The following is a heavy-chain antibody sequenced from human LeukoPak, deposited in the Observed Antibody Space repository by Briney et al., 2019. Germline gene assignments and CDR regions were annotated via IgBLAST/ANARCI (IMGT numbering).Heavy chain of an antibody. CDR2: IYYSGST. CDR1: GGSISSYY. Sequence: SETLSLTCTVSGGSISSYYWNWIRQPPGKGLEWIGYIYYSGSTNYNPSLKSRVAISVDASKNQFSLKLSSVTAADTAVYYCARTGYMDVWGKGTTVTVSS. J-gene: IGHJ6*03. V-gene: IGHV4-59*12. CDR3: ARTGYMDV.